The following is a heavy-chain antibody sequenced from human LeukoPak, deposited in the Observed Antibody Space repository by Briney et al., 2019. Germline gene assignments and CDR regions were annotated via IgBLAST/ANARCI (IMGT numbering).Heavy chain of an antibody. CDR1: GYTFMSHG. J-gene: IGHJ3*01. Sequence: ASVKVSCKAYGYTFMSHGISWVRQAPGQGLEWMGWISGYSSNTNYAQRLQGRVTMTTDTSTTTAYVELRSLTSDDTAVYYCARATGTWGHDGFDVWGQGTMVTVSS. D-gene: IGHD3-16*01. CDR2: ISGYSSNT. V-gene: IGHV1-18*01. CDR3: ARATGTWGHDGFDV.